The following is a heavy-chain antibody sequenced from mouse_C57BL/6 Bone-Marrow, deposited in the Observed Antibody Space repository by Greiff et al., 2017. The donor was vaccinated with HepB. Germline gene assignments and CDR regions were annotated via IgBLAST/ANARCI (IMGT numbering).Heavy chain of an antibody. J-gene: IGHJ2*01. D-gene: IGHD2-4*01. CDR3: ARSIYYDYDDY. CDR2: ISSGGSYT. Sequence: DVKLVESGGDLVKPGGSLKLSCAASGFTFSSYGMSWVRQTPDKRLEWVATISSGGSYTYYPDSVKGRFTISRDNAKNTLYLQMSSLKSEDTAMYYCARSIYYDYDDYWGQGTTLTVSS. CDR1: GFTFSSYG. V-gene: IGHV5-6*02.